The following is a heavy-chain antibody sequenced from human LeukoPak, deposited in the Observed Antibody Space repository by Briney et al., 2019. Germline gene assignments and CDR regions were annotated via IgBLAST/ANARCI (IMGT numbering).Heavy chain of an antibody. Sequence: PSETLSLTCAVYGGSFSGYYWSWIRQPPGKGLEWIGEINHSGSTNYNPSLKSRVTISVDTSKNQFSLKLSSVTAADTAVYYCAREAAPDNDSSGSPDYWGQGTLVTVSS. D-gene: IGHD3-22*01. CDR2: INHSGST. CDR3: AREAAPDNDSSGSPDY. CDR1: GGSFSGYY. J-gene: IGHJ4*02. V-gene: IGHV4-34*01.